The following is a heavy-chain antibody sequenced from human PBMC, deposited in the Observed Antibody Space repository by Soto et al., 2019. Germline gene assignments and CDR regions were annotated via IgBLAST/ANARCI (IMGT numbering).Heavy chain of an antibody. V-gene: IGHV4-31*03. J-gene: IGHJ3*02. CDR1: FYSITSGGYY. CDR3: ARGGAFITMVRGVIINRDAFDI. Sequence: SETLSLTYTLPFYSITSGGYYWILIHEHPGKSLEWIGYIYYSGSTYYNPSLKSRVTISVDTSKNQFSLKLSSVTAADTAVYYCARGGAFITMVRGVIINRDAFDIWGQGTMVT. D-gene: IGHD3-10*01. CDR2: IYYSGST.